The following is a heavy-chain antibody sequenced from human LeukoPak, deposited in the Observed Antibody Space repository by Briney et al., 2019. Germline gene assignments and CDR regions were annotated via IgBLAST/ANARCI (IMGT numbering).Heavy chain of an antibody. Sequence: PGGSLRLSCAASGFTFSNAWMSWVRQAPGKGLEWVGRIKSKTDGGTTDYAAPVKGRFTISRDDSKNTLYLQMNSLKPEDTAVYYCTTCRITMVRGVIGANWFDPWGQGTLVTVSS. CDR1: GFTFSNAW. CDR2: IKSKTDGGTT. CDR3: TTCRITMVRGVIGANWFDP. V-gene: IGHV3-15*01. D-gene: IGHD3-10*01. J-gene: IGHJ5*02.